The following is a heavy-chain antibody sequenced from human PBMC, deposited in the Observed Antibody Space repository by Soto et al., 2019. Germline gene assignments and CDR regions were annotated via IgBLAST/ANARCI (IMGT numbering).Heavy chain of an antibody. CDR2: ITSSSSYI. Sequence: GGSVRLSCAASGFSFSSYTMNWVRQAPGKGLEWVSSITSSSSYIFQADSVKGRFTLSRDNAKSSLYLQMNSLRAEDTAVYYCARDRSTAMGVFDTWGQGTLVTVSS. CDR3: ARDRSTAMGVFDT. CDR1: GFSFSSYT. J-gene: IGHJ4*02. D-gene: IGHD5-18*01. V-gene: IGHV3-21*01.